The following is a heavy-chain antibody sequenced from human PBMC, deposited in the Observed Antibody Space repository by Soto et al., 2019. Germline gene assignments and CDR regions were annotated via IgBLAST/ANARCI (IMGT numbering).Heavy chain of an antibody. CDR2: ISYDGSNK. CDR3: AKDLGGGVRGVIGIYYYYYYGMDV. D-gene: IGHD3-10*01. Sequence: QVQLVESGGGVVQPGRSLRLSCAASGFTFSSYGMHWVRQAPGKGLEWVAVISYDGSNKYYADSVKGRFTISRDNSKNTLYRQMNSLRAEDTAVYYCAKDLGGGVRGVIGIYYYYYYGMDVWGQGTTVTVSS. CDR1: GFTFSSYG. J-gene: IGHJ6*02. V-gene: IGHV3-30*18.